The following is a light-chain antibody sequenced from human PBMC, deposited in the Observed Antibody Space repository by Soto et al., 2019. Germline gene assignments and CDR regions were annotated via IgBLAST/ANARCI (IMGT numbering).Light chain of an antibody. Sequence: EIVLTQSPGTLSLSPGERATLSCRASQSVSSRYLGWYQQKPGQAPRLLIYGASSRATGIPDRFSGSGSGTDFTLTISRLEPEDFAVYYCQQRSNWPRTFGQGTKVDI. V-gene: IGKV3D-20*02. CDR2: GAS. CDR3: QQRSNWPRT. CDR1: QSVSSRY. J-gene: IGKJ1*01.